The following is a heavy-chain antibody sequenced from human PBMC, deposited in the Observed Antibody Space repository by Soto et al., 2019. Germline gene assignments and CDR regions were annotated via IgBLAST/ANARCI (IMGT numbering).Heavy chain of an antibody. Sequence: PGGSLRLSCAASGFTFRSYWMHWVRQAPGKGLVWVSRINSDGSSTSYADSVKGRFTISRDNAKNTLYLQMNSLRAEDTAVYYCARMRYDILTGYYNLHFPDAFDIWGQGTMVTVSS. CDR1: GFTFRSYW. D-gene: IGHD3-9*01. J-gene: IGHJ3*02. CDR3: ARMRYDILTGYYNLHFPDAFDI. CDR2: INSDGSST. V-gene: IGHV3-74*01.